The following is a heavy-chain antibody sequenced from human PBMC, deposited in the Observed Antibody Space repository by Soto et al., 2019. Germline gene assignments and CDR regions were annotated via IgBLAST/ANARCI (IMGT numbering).Heavy chain of an antibody. V-gene: IGHV4-39*01. CDR1: GGSISSSSYY. CDR2: IYYSGST. CDR3: ARLQITVYIDY. J-gene: IGHJ4*02. Sequence: QLQLQESGPGLVKPSETLSLTCTVSGGSISSSSYYWGWIRQPPGKGLEWIGSIYYSGSTYYNPSLKSRVTISVDTSKNQFSLKLSSVTAADTAVYYCARLQITVYIDYWGQGTLVTVSS. D-gene: IGHD3-16*01.